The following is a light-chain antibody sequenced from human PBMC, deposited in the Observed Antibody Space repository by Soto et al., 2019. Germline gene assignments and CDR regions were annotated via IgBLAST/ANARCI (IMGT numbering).Light chain of an antibody. Sequence: AIQLTQSPSSLSASVGDRVTITCRASQGISSALAWYQQKPGKAPKLLIYDASSLESGVPSRFSGSGSGTDFTLTISSLPHEAFATYYCQQFNNYPITFGQGTRLEIK. CDR1: QGISSA. CDR3: QQFNNYPIT. CDR2: DAS. V-gene: IGKV1D-13*01. J-gene: IGKJ5*01.